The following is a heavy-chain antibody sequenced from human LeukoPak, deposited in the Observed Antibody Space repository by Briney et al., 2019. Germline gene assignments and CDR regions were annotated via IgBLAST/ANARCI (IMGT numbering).Heavy chain of an antibody. CDR1: GFTFSSHY. V-gene: IGHV3-74*01. J-gene: IGHJ4*02. CDR3: VRDRSGWAGDY. Sequence: PGRSLRLSCAASGFTFSSHYMQWVRQVPGKGLVWVSGIKTDGSSTRYADSVKGRFTISRDNAKNTLYLQMNSLRAEDTAVYYCVRDRSGWAGDYWGQGTLVTVSS. CDR2: IKTDGSST. D-gene: IGHD6-19*01.